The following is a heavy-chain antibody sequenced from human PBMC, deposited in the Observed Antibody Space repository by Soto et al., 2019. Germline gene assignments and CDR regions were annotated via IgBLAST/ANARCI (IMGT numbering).Heavy chain of an antibody. CDR1: GGTFSSYA. CDR3: ASAPGYCSGGSCYGYYYYGMDV. D-gene: IGHD2-15*01. CDR2: IIPIFGTA. J-gene: IGHJ6*02. Sequence: QVQLVQSGAEVKKPGSSVKVSCKASGGTFSSYAISWVRQAPGQGLEWMGGIIPIFGTANYAQKFQGRVTITGDESTSTAYMELSSLRSEDTAVYYCASAPGYCSGGSCYGYYYYGMDVWGQGTTVTVSS. V-gene: IGHV1-69*01.